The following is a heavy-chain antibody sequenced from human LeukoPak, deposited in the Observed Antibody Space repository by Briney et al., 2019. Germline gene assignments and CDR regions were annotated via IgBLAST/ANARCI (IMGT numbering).Heavy chain of an antibody. Sequence: PSETLSLTCIVSGGSISSYYWSWIRQPAGKGLEWIGRIYTSGSTNYNPSLKSRVTMSVDTSKNQFSLKLSSVTAADTAVYYCARSQVPAAIKSRTSNWFDPWGQGTLVTVSS. J-gene: IGHJ5*02. V-gene: IGHV4-4*07. CDR3: ARSQVPAAIKSRTSNWFDP. D-gene: IGHD2-2*02. CDR2: IYTSGST. CDR1: GGSISSYY.